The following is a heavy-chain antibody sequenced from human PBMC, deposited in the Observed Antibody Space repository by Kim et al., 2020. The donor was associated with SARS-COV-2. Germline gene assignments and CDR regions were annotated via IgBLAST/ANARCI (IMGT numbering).Heavy chain of an antibody. CDR2: ISGSGGST. D-gene: IGHD3-16*02. Sequence: GGSLRLSCAASGFTFSSYAMSWVRQAPGKGLEWVSAISGSGGSTYYADSVKGRFTISRDNSKNTLYLQMNSLRAEDTAVYYCAKDSAFGGVIVRATNWFDPWGQGTLVTVSS. CDR1: GFTFSSYA. CDR3: AKDSAFGGVIVRATNWFDP. V-gene: IGHV3-23*01. J-gene: IGHJ5*02.